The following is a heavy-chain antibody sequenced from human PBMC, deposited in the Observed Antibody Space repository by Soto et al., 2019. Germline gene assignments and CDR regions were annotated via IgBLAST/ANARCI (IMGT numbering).Heavy chain of an antibody. J-gene: IGHJ6*02. V-gene: IGHV4-38-2*01. CDR1: GYSIASGYY. CDR3: ARTFDYYGMDV. CDR2: IYHAGSV. Sequence: PSETLSLTCPVSGYSIASGYYWAWIRQSPGKGLEWIGSIYHAGSVYYNPSLNSRVAVSLDTSKNHFSLKLTSVTAADTAVYYCARTFDYYGMDVWGQGTTVTVS.